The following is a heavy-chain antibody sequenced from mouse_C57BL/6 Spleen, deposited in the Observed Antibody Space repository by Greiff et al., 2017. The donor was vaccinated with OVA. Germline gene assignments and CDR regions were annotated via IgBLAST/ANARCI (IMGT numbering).Heavy chain of an antibody. CDR1: GFTFSDYY. J-gene: IGHJ2*01. Sequence: EVKVVESEGGLVQPGSSMKLSCTASGFTFSDYYMAWVRQVPEKGLEWVANINYDGSSTYYLDSLKSRFIISRDNAKNMLYLQMSSLKSEDTATYYCARDDGYYHYWGQGTTLTVSS. CDR3: ARDDGYYHY. V-gene: IGHV5-16*01. D-gene: IGHD2-3*01. CDR2: INYDGSST.